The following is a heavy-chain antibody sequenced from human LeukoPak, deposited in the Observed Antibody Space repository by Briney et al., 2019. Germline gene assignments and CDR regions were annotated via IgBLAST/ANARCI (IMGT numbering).Heavy chain of an antibody. D-gene: IGHD4-17*01. V-gene: IGHV3-74*01. CDR2: IKSDGSST. CDR3: SRDLGYGDEYYFDY. J-gene: IGHJ4*02. CDR1: GFSFSGYW. Sequence: GGSLRLSCTTSGFSFSGYWMHWVRQAPGKGLVGVSRIKSDGSSTTYADSVKGRFTISRANAKNTLYLQMNSLRAEDKAVFYCSRDLGYGDEYYFDYWGQGTLVTVSS.